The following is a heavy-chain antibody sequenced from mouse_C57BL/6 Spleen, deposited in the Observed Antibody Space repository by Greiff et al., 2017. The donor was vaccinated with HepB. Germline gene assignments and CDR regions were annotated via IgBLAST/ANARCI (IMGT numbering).Heavy chain of an antibody. CDR3: ARDGIYYDSYFDY. Sequence: EVQLQQSGPELVKPGASVKISCKASGYTFTDYYMNWVKQSHGKSLEWIGDINPNNGGTSYNQKFKGKATLTVDKSSSTAYMELRSLTSEDSAVYYCARDGIYYDSYFDYWGQGTTLTVSS. J-gene: IGHJ2*01. V-gene: IGHV1-26*01. D-gene: IGHD2-4*01. CDR2: INPNNGGT. CDR1: GYTFTDYY.